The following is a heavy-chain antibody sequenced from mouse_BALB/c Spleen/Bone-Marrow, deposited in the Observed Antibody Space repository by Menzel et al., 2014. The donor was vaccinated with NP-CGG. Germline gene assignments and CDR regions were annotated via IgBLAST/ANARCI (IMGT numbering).Heavy chain of an antibody. CDR3: AREGYDHAMDY. D-gene: IGHD2-14*01. CDR2: SWAGGST. Sequence: VQLQQSGPGLVAPSQSPSITCTVSGFSLTIYGVHWVRQPPGKGLEWLGVSWAGGSTSYNSALLSRLTISKDISKSQVFLKMNSLQTDDTAMYYCAREGYDHAMDYWGQGTSVTVSS. J-gene: IGHJ4*01. V-gene: IGHV2-9*02. CDR1: GFSLTIYG.